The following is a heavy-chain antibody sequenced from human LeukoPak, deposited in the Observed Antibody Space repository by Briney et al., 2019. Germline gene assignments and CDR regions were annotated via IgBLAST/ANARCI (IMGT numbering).Heavy chain of an antibody. Sequence: PSQTLSLTCAVSGGSISSYYWSWIRQPPGKGLEWIGYIYYSGSTNYNPSLKSRVTISVDTSKNQFSLKLSSVTAADTAVYYCARAGYDSLLYYCYGMDVWGQGTTVTVSS. CDR3: ARAGYDSLLYYCYGMDV. D-gene: IGHD5-12*01. V-gene: IGHV4-59*01. CDR2: IYYSGST. CDR1: GGSISSYY. J-gene: IGHJ6*02.